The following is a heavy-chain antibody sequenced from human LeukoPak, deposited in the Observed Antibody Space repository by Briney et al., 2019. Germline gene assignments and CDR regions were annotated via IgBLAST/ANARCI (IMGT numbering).Heavy chain of an antibody. CDR2: IYTSGST. CDR3: ASDTYYYGSGSYGLDY. Sequence: SQTLSLTCTVSGGSISSGSYYWSWIRQPAGKGLEWIGRIYTSGSTNYNPSLKSRVTISVDTSKNQFSLKVTSVTAADTAVYYCASDTYYYGSGSYGLDYWGQGTLVTVSS. CDR1: GGSISSGSYY. J-gene: IGHJ4*02. V-gene: IGHV4-61*02. D-gene: IGHD3-10*01.